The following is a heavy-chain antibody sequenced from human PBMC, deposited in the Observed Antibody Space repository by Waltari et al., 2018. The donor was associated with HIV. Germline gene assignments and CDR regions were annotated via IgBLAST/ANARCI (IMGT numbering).Heavy chain of an antibody. V-gene: IGHV3-15*01. CDR2: IKTKGDGGAT. CDR1: GCTFNSVG. Sequence: EVQLVESGGDLLKPGGGLRLFCADSGCTFNSVGMRGVRQAPGKGLEWVGRIKTKGDGGATDYAAAVKGRFTISRDDSKNTVYLQMNSLKIEDTAVYYCTSEEDYGSGSHFDYWGQGTLVTVSS. CDR3: TSEEDYGSGSHFDY. D-gene: IGHD3-10*01. J-gene: IGHJ4*02.